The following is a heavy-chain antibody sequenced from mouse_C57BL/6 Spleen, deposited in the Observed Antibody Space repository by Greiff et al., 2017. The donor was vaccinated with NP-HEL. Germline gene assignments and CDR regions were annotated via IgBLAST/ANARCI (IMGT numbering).Heavy chain of an antibody. J-gene: IGHJ3*01. CDR3: ARQLTETWFAY. V-gene: IGHV1-61*01. D-gene: IGHD4-1*01. CDR1: GYPFTSYW. Sequence: QVHVKQPGAELVRPGSSVTLSCKASGYPFTSYWMDWVKQRPGQGLEWIGNIYPSDSETHYNQKFKDKATLTVDKSSSTAYMQLRSLTSEDSAVYYCARQLTETWFAYWGQGTLVTVSA. CDR2: IYPSDSET.